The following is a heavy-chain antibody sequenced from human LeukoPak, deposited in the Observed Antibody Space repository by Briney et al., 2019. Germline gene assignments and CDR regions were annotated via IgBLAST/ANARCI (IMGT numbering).Heavy chain of an antibody. CDR1: GGSISSGSYY. CDR3: ARDANTAMAYPVAFDI. D-gene: IGHD5-18*01. V-gene: IGHV4-61*02. CDR2: IYTSGST. J-gene: IGHJ3*02. Sequence: PSQTLSLTCTVSGGSISSGSYYWSWIRQPAGKGLEWIGRIYTSGSTNYNPSLKSRVTISVDTSKNQFSLKLSSVTAADTAVYYCARDANTAMAYPVAFDIWGQGTMVTVSS.